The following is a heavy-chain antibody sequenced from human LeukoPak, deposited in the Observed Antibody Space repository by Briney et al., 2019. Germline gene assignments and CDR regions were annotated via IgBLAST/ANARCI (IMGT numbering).Heavy chain of an antibody. CDR3: ARGLFLWAGTARTYYFDY. Sequence: SETLSLTCAVYGGSFSGYYWSWIRQPPGKGLEWIGEINHSGSTNYNPSLKSRVTISVDTSKNQFSLKLSSVTAADTDVYYCARGLFLWAGTARTYYFDYWGQGTLVTVSS. CDR1: GGSFSGYY. V-gene: IGHV4-34*01. CDR2: INHSGST. J-gene: IGHJ4*02. D-gene: IGHD5-18*01.